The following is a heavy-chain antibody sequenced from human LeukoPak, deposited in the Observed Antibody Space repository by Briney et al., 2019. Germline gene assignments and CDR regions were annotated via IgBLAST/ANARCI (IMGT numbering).Heavy chain of an antibody. Sequence: ASVKVSCKASGYTFTGYYMHWVRQAPGQGLEWMGWINPNSGGTNYAQKFQGRVTMTRDTSISTAYMELSRLRSDDTAVYYCARDLYFCRRTSCYPSYNWFDPWGQGTLVTVSS. CDR1: GYTFTGYY. CDR2: INPNSGGT. V-gene: IGHV1-2*02. J-gene: IGHJ5*02. CDR3: ARDLYFCRRTSCYPSYNWFDP. D-gene: IGHD2-2*01.